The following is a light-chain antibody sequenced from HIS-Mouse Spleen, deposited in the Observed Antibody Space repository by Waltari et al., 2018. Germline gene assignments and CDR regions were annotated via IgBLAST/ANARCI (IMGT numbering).Light chain of an antibody. V-gene: IGLV2-14*03. CDR1: SSYDGGYNY. Sequence: QSALTQPASVSGSPGQSITISCTGTSSYDGGYNYVSWYQQHPGKAPKLMIYDVSNRPSGVSNRFSGSKSGNTASLTISGLQAEDEADYYCSSYTSSSFNVVFGGGTKLTVL. J-gene: IGLJ2*01. CDR2: DVS. CDR3: SSYTSSSFNVV.